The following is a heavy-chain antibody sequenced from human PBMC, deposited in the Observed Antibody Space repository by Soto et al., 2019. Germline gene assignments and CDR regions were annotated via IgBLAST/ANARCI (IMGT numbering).Heavy chain of an antibody. D-gene: IGHD5-18*01. CDR1: GGSINTYY. Sequence: SETLSLTCTVSGGSINTYYWNWIRQPPGKGLEWIEYIYYNGNTDSNPSLESRVTISLDKPKNQLSLKLRSVNAADTAVYYCARGYHGYSYANFDYWGQGILVTVSS. V-gene: IGHV4-59*01. CDR3: ARGYHGYSYANFDY. CDR2: IYYNGNT. J-gene: IGHJ4*02.